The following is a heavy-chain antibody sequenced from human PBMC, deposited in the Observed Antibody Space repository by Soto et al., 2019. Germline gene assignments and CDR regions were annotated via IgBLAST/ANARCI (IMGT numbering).Heavy chain of an antibody. CDR3: ARAYGSGSYYNSAYSSYYSMVA. D-gene: IGHD3-10*01. J-gene: IGHJ6*03. Sequence: GASVKVSCKASGYTFTTYDINFVRQATGQGLEWMGCMNPNSGNTGYAQKFQGRVTMTRNTSISTAYMELSSPRSEDTAVYYCARAYGSGSYYNSAYSSYYSMVAWGKGTKVTVSS. V-gene: IGHV1-8*01. CDR1: GYTFTTYD. CDR2: MNPNSGNT.